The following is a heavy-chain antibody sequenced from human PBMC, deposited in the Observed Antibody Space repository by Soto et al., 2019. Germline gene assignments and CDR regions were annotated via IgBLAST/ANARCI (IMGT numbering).Heavy chain of an antibody. CDR2: INPNSGGT. CDR1: GYTFTGYY. D-gene: IGHD6-13*01. CDR3: AREAAAGTISYYYYYYGMDV. V-gene: IGHV1-2*02. J-gene: IGHJ6*02. Sequence: GASVKVSCKASGYTFTGYYMHWVRQAPGQGLEWMGWINPNSGGTNYAQKFQGRVTMTRDTSISTAYMELSRLRSDDTAVYYCAREAAAGTISYYYYYYGMDVWGQGTTVTVSS.